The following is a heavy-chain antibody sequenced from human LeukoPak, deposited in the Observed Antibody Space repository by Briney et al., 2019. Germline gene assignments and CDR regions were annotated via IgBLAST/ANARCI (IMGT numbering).Heavy chain of an antibody. J-gene: IGHJ4*02. CDR2: LSGSGITT. CDR1: GFTFSNSA. CDR3: ARDLAGDGYKDY. V-gene: IGHV3-23*01. D-gene: IGHD5-24*01. Sequence: PGGSLRLSCAASGFTFSNSAMSWVRQAPGKGLEWVSTLSGSGITTYYADSVKGRFTISRDNSKNTLYLRMNSLRAEDTVVYYCARDLAGDGYKDYWGQGPLVTVSS.